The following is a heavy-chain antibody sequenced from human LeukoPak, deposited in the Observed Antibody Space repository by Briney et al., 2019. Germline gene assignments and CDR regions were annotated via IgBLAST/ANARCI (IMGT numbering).Heavy chain of an antibody. V-gene: IGHV6-1*01. CDR1: GDSVSSNTAA. Sequence: SQTLSLTCAISGDSVSSNTAAWNWVRQSPSRGLEWLGRTYYRSKWYYDYATSVSSRMAINPDTSKNLFSLQLNSVTPEDTAVYYCARDPGYYYAMDVWGQGTTGTVSS. CDR3: ARDPGYYYAMDV. J-gene: IGHJ6*02. D-gene: IGHD2-15*01. CDR2: TYYRSKWYY.